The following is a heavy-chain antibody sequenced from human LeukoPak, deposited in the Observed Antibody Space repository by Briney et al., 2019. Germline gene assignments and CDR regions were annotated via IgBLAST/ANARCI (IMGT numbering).Heavy chain of an antibody. CDR2: IYYNGIS. CDR3: AKTLTGTGPTMDV. V-gene: IGHV4-59*01. Sequence: KPSETLSLTCTVSGGSISGYYWSWIRQPPGRELEWIAYIYYNGISNYNPSLKSRVIISVDSSKNQFSLKLTSVTAADTAVYYCAKTLTGTGPTMDVWGQGTTVTVSS. J-gene: IGHJ6*02. CDR1: GGSISGYY. D-gene: IGHD1-20*01.